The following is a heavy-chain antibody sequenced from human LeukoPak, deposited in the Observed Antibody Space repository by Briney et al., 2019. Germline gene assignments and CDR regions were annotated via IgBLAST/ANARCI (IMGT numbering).Heavy chain of an antibody. V-gene: IGHV1-24*01. D-gene: IGHD4-17*01. J-gene: IGHJ6*02. Sequence: ASVEVSCKVSGYTLTELSMHWVRQAPGKGLEWMGGFDPEDGETIYAQKFQGRVTMTEDTSTDTAYMELSSLRSEDTAVYYRATLIYGDYRGYYYYGMDVWGQGTTVTVSS. CDR3: ATLIYGDYRGYYYYGMDV. CDR1: GYTLTELS. CDR2: FDPEDGET.